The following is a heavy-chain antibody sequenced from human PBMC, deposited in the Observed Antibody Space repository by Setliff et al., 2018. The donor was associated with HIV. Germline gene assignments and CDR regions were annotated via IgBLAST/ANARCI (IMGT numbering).Heavy chain of an antibody. CDR1: GGSISGYS. CDR2: IFYSGIT. Sequence: PSETLSLTCAVYGGSISGYSWNWIRQPPGKGLEWIGSIFYSGITYYKSSLKSRVTISVDTSKNQFSLKLSSVTAADTAVYYCARNFWGGSYFDYWGQGTLVTVSS. CDR3: ARNFWGGSYFDY. D-gene: IGHD7-27*01. V-gene: IGHV4-34*12. J-gene: IGHJ4*02.